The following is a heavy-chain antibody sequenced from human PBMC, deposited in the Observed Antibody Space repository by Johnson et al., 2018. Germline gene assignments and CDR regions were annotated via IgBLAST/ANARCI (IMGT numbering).Heavy chain of an antibody. CDR3: ARGGQLVPWAYYYYGMDV. J-gene: IGHJ6*02. CDR1: GYTFTSYD. D-gene: IGHD6-6*01. CDR2: MNPNSGNT. Sequence: VQLVETGAEVKKPGASVKVSCKASGYTFTSYDINWVRQATGQGLEWMGWMNPNSGNTAYAQKFQGRVTMTRNTSISTAYMELSSLRSEDTAVYSCARGGQLVPWAYYYYGMDVWGQGTTVTVSS. V-gene: IGHV1-8*01.